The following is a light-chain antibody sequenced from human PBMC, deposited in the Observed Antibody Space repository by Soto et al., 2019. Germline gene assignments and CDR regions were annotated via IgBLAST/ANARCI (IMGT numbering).Light chain of an antibody. V-gene: IGLV2-14*01. CDR2: EVS. CDR3: SSYTGGNPSYV. J-gene: IGLJ1*01. Sequence: QSALTQPASVSASPGQSITISCAGTSSDVGGWPHVSWYQQHPGKAPKLVIYEVSIRPSGVSDRFSGSKSGNTASLTVSGLQAEDEADYYCSSYTGGNPSYVFGTGTKVTVL. CDR1: SSDVGGWPH.